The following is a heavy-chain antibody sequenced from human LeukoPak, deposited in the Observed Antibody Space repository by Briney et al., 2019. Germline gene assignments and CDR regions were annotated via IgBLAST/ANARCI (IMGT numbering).Heavy chain of an antibody. Sequence: PSETLSLTCTVSGGSLSGYYWSWIRQPAGKGLEWIGRIYTSGSTNYNPSLKSRVTISVDKSKNQFSLKLSSVTAADTAVYYCARGGSSWTYYFDYWGQGTLVTVSS. CDR2: IYTSGST. V-gene: IGHV4-4*07. CDR3: ARGGSSWTYYFDY. J-gene: IGHJ4*02. CDR1: GGSLSGYY. D-gene: IGHD6-13*01.